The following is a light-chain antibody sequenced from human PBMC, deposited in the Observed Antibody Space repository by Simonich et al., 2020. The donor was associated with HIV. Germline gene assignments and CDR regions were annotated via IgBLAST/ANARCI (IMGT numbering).Light chain of an antibody. Sequence: LPQPHSLSESPGKPLPISCTRTGGSIARNYVHWYQQLPVTAPKLLIYSNNNRPSGVPDRFSGSKSGTSASLAITGLQAEDEADYYCQSYDSSLSGSVFGGGTKLTVL. CDR3: QSYDSSLSGSV. V-gene: IGLV1-40*02. CDR1: GGSIARNY. CDR2: SNN. J-gene: IGLJ3*02.